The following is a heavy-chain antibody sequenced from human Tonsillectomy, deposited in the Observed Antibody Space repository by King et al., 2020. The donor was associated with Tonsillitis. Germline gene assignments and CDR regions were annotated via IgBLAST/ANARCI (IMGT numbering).Heavy chain of an antibody. J-gene: IGHJ2*01. CDR1: GFAFDDYA. CDR3: AKDLRPVADNYWYFDL. V-gene: IGHV3-9*01. CDR2: ITWNSDTV. Sequence: VQLVESGGGLAQPGRSLRLSCAASGFAFDDYAMHWVRQAPGKGLEWVSGITWNSDTVVFADSVKGRFAISRDNAKNSLYLQMNSLRVEDTALYYCAKDLRPVADNYWYFDLWGRGTLVTVSS. D-gene: IGHD6-19*01.